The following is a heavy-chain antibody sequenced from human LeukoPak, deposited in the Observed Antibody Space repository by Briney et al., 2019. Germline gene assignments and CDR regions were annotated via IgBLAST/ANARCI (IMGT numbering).Heavy chain of an antibody. Sequence: GGSLRLSCAASGFTFSSYGMSWVCQAPGKGLEWVSAISGSGGSTYYADSVKGRFTISRDNSKNTLYLQMNSLRAEDTAVYYCAKDLYGSGSYSDYWGQGTLVTVSP. CDR2: ISGSGGST. CDR1: GFTFSSYG. V-gene: IGHV3-23*01. J-gene: IGHJ4*02. CDR3: AKDLYGSGSYSDY. D-gene: IGHD3-10*01.